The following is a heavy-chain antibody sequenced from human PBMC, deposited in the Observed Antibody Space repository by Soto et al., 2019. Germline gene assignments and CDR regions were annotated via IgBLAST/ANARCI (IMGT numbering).Heavy chain of an antibody. CDR3: ARCLDYPSYFFDY. V-gene: IGHV4-30-4*01. CDR1: GGSISSDDYY. J-gene: IGHJ4*02. CDR2: IYYSGST. Sequence: SETLSLTCTVSGGSISSDDYYWSWIRQPPGKGLEWIGYIYYSGSTYSNPSLKSRLSISVDTSKNQFSLRLNSVTAADTAVYYCARCLDYPSYFFDYWGPGIQVTVSS. D-gene: IGHD3-16*01.